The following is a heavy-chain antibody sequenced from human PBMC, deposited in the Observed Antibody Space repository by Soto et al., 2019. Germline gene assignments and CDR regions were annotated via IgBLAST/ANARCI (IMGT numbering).Heavy chain of an antibody. V-gene: IGHV3-11*01. CDR1: GFTFSDYY. CDR2: ISGGGSNI. D-gene: IGHD6-13*01. J-gene: IGHJ4*02. CDR3: ARRSSSRNFDY. Sequence: QVQLVESGGGLVKPGGFLRLSCAGSGFTFSDYYMSWIRQAPGKGLEWVSYISGGGSNIYYPDSVKGRFSISRDNAKNSLYLQMNSLRAEDTAVYYCARRSSSRNFDYWGQGTLVTVSS.